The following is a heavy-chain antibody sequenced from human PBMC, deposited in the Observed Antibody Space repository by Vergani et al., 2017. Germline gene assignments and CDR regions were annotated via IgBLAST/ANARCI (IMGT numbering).Heavy chain of an antibody. J-gene: IGHJ4*02. Sequence: EVQLVESGGGLVQPGGSLRLSCAASGFTFSSYSMNWVRQAPGKGLEWVSYISSSSSTIYYADSVKGRFTISRDNAKNSLYLQMNSLRAEDTAVYYCARDRGNWREPLDYWGQGTLVTVSS. CDR1: GFTFSSYS. CDR2: ISSSSSTI. CDR3: ARDRGNWREPLDY. D-gene: IGHD1-1*01. V-gene: IGHV3-48*01.